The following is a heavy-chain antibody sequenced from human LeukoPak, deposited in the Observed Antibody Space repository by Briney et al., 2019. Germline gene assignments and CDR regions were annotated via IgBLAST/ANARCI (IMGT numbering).Heavy chain of an antibody. V-gene: IGHV3-66*02. CDR2: IYSGGST. CDR1: GFTVSSNY. D-gene: IGHD6-13*01. J-gene: IGHJ6*03. Sequence: GGSLRLSCAASGFTVSSNYMSWVRQAPGKGLEWVSVIYSGGSTYYADSVKGRFTISRDNSKNTLYLQMNSLRAEDTAMYYCAREGASIAARNYYYYYMDVWGKGTTVTVSS. CDR3: AREGASIAARNYYYYYMDV.